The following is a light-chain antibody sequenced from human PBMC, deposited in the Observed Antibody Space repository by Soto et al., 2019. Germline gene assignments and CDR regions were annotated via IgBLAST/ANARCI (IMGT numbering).Light chain of an antibody. V-gene: IGLV2-14*03. CDR1: SSDIGAYNY. CDR2: DVI. CDR3: SSYTSTTAYV. Sequence: QSVLTQPASVSGSPGQSITISCTGTSSDIGAYNYVAWYQQHPGKAPKLMIYDVISRPSGVSNRFSGSKSGNTASLTISGLQAEDEADYYCSSYTSTTAYVFGTGTKVTVL. J-gene: IGLJ1*01.